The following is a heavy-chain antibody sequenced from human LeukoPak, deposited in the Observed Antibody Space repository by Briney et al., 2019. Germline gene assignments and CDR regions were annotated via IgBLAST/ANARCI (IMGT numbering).Heavy chain of an antibody. J-gene: IGHJ4*02. CDR2: IYHSGST. Sequence: RASQTLSLTCAVSGGSISSGGYSWSWIRQPPGKGLEWIGYIYHSGSTYYNSSLKSRVTIAVDRSKNQFSLKLTSVTAADTAVYYCAVSLGYSYGYDYWGQGTLVTVSS. V-gene: IGHV4-30-2*01. CDR1: GGSISSGGYS. CDR3: AVSLGYSYGYDY. D-gene: IGHD5-18*01.